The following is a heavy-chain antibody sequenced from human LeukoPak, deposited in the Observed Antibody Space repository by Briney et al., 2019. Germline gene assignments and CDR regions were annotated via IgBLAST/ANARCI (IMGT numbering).Heavy chain of an antibody. CDR1: GFIFRNFA. V-gene: IGHV3-23*01. D-gene: IGHD6-19*01. CDR3: AKDLRPISVFSSYFYYGMDV. Sequence: PGGSLRLSCAASGFIFRNFAMSWVRQAPGKGLEWVSTISGSGGGTYYADSVKGRFTITRDNSKNTLDLQMNSLRAEDTAVYYCAKDLRPISVFSSYFYYGMDVWGQGTTVTVSS. CDR2: ISGSGGGT. J-gene: IGHJ6*02.